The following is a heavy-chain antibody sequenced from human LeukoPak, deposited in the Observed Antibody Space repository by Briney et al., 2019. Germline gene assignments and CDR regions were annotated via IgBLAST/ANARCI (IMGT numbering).Heavy chain of an antibody. CDR2: ISTTSSYT. Sequence: PGGSLRLSCVASGFTFSDYYMSWLRQAPGKGLEWVSYISTTSSYTDYADSVQGRFTISRDNAKNSLYLQMNSLRPEDTAVYYCARDWYCSSSICYTDRNWFDPWGQGTLVTVSS. CDR3: ARDWYCSSSICYTDRNWFDP. D-gene: IGHD2-2*02. V-gene: IGHV3-11*05. CDR1: GFTFSDYY. J-gene: IGHJ5*02.